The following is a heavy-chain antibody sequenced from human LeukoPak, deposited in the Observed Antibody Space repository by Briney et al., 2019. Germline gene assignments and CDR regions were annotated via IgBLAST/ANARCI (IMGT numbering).Heavy chain of an antibody. CDR2: ISGSGGST. J-gene: IGHJ4*02. CDR1: GFTFSDYY. CDR3: AKCRYCSGGSCYPTLTCDY. Sequence: GGSLRLSCAASGFTFSDYYMSWVRQAPGKGLEWVSAISGSGGSTYYADSVKGRFTISRDNSKNTLYLQMNSLRAEDTAVYYCAKCRYCSGGSCYPTLTCDYWGQGTLVTVSS. D-gene: IGHD2-15*01. V-gene: IGHV3-23*01.